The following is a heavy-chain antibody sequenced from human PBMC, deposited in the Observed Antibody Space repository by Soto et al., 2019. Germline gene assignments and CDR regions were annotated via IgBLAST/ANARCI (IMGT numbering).Heavy chain of an antibody. V-gene: IGHV1-69*13. CDR2: VIPVFGTV. CDR3: AQAKGAGPGPPTFDI. D-gene: IGHD6-13*01. CDR1: GGTFSTYY. Sequence: GASVKVSCKASGGTFSTYYISWVRQAPGQGLEWMGGVIPVFGTVYYAQKFQGRVTITADEATSIAYMEMSSLRFEDTAVYFCAQAKGAGPGPPTFDIWGQGTMVTVSS. J-gene: IGHJ3*02.